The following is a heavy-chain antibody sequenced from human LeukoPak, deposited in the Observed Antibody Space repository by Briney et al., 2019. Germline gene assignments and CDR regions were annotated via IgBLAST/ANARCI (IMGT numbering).Heavy chain of an antibody. J-gene: IGHJ4*02. CDR3: ARDPILYLRYGYFDY. Sequence: GGSLRLSCAASGFTFSSYSMNWVRQAPGKGLEWVSSINNDGSYIYYAGSVKGRFTISRDNAKNSLYLRLNSLRVEDTAVYYCARDPILYLRYGYFDYWGQGTLVTVSS. V-gene: IGHV3-21*01. CDR1: GFTFSSYS. CDR2: INNDGSYI. D-gene: IGHD3-9*01.